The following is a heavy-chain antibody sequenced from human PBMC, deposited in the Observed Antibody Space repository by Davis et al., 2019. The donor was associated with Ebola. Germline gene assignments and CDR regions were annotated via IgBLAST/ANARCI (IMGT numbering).Heavy chain of an antibody. CDR3: ARGSGIVVVVAATRSYYGMDV. D-gene: IGHD2-15*01. CDR2: IYYSGST. CDR1: GGSISSGGYY. Sequence: SETLSLTCTVSGGSISSGGYYWSWIRQHPGKGLEWIGYIYYSGSTYYNPSLKSRVTISVDTSKNQFSLKLSSVTAADTAVYYCARGSGIVVVVAATRSYYGMDVWGQGTTVTVSS. V-gene: IGHV4-31*03. J-gene: IGHJ6*02.